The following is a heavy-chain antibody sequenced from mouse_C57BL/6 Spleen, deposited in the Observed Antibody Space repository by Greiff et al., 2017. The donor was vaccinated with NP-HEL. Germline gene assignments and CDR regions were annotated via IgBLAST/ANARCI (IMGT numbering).Heavy chain of an antibody. CDR2: ISSGSSTI. CDR1: GFTFSDYG. CDR3: ARGYYGNYAEVFDY. D-gene: IGHD2-1*01. Sequence: EVHLVESGGGLVKPGGSLKLSCAASGFTFSDYGMHWVRQAPEKGLEWVAYISSGSSTIYYADTVKGRFTISRDNAKNTLFLQMTSLRSEDTAMYYCARGYYGNYAEVFDYWGQGTTLTVSS. J-gene: IGHJ2*01. V-gene: IGHV5-17*01.